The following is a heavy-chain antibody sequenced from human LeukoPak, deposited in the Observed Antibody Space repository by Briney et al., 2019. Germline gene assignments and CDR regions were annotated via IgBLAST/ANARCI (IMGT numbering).Heavy chain of an antibody. D-gene: IGHD1-26*01. J-gene: IGHJ4*02. CDR3: ARDKEWELLGAFDY. CDR2: ISSSSSYI. V-gene: IGHV3-21*01. Sequence: GGSLRLSCAASGFTFSSYSMNWVRQAPGKGLEWVSSISSSSSYIYYADSVKGRFTISRDNAKNSLYLQMNSLRAEDTAVYYCARDKEWELLGAFDYWGQGTLVTVSS. CDR1: GFTFSSYS.